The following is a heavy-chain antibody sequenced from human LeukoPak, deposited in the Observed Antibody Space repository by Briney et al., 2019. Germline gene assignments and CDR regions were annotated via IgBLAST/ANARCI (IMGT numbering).Heavy chain of an antibody. V-gene: IGHV1-8*03. CDR2: MNPNSGNT. CDR1: GYTFTSYD. CDR3: ARVVRCSSTSCPYWGDYYYYYYYMDV. J-gene: IGHJ6*03. D-gene: IGHD2-2*01. Sequence: ASVKVSCKASGYTFTSYDINWVRQATGQGLEWMGWMNPNSGNTGYAQKFQGRVTITRNTSISTAYMELSSLRSEDTAVYYCARVVRCSSTSCPYWGDYYYYYYYMDVWGKGTTVTVSS.